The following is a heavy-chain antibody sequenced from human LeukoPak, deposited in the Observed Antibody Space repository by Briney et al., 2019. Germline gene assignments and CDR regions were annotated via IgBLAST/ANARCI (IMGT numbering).Heavy chain of an antibody. D-gene: IGHD1-7*01. V-gene: IGHV3-73*01. CDR2: FRSKTTNYAT. J-gene: IGHJ4*02. Sequence: PGGSLTLPCAPSGFPFSGSPLPWARKPSGKGWGWIGCFRSKTTNYATTHAASVTGRFTISRDDAENTAYLQMNSLKTEDTAVYYCTRLSGDNWNYGGNFDSWGEGTLVTVSS. CDR1: GFPFSGSP. CDR3: TRLSGDNWNYGGNFDS.